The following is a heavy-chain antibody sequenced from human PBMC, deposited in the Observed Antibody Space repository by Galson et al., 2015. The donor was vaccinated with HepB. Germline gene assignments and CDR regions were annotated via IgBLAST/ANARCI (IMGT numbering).Heavy chain of an antibody. CDR3: ARGASGRSTAGYYMDV. J-gene: IGHJ6*03. D-gene: IGHD1-26*01. CDR1: GYTFTSYY. Sequence: SVKVSCKASGYTFTSYYMHWVRQAPGQGLEWLGVINPSGGSTTYAQKFQDRVTMTRDMSTSTVYMELSSLRSEDTAVYYCARGASGRSTAGYYMDVWGKGTTVTVSS. V-gene: IGHV1-46*03. CDR2: INPSGGST.